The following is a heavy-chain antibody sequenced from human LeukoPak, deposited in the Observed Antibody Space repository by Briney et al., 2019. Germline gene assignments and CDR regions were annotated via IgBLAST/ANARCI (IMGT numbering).Heavy chain of an antibody. D-gene: IGHD3-22*01. V-gene: IGHV3-23*01. CDR3: AKRGVVIRVILVGFHKEAYYFDS. CDR1: GITLSNYG. Sequence: GGSLRLSCAVSGITLSNYGITWVRQAPGKGLEWVAGLSGSGGSTNYADSVKGRFTISRDNAKNTLYLQMNSLRAEDTAVYFCAKRGVVIRVILVGFHKEAYYFDSWGQGVLVTVSS. J-gene: IGHJ4*02. CDR2: LSGSGGST.